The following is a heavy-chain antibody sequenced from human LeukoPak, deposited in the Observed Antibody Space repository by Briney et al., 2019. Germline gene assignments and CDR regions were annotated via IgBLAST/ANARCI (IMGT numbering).Heavy chain of an antibody. CDR3: ARSVEMATIRWGYYFDY. CDR2: TYYRSKWYN. V-gene: IGHV6-1*01. CDR1: GDSVSSNSAA. J-gene: IGHJ4*02. D-gene: IGHD5-24*01. Sequence: SQTLSLTCAISGDSVSSNSAAWNWIRQSPSRGLEWLGRTYYRSKWYNDYAVSVKSRITINPDTSKNQFSLQLNSMTPEDTAVYYCARSVEMATIRWGYYFDYWGQGTLVTVSS.